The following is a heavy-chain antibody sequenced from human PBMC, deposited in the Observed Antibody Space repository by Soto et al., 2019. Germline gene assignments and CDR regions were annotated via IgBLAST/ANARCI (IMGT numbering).Heavy chain of an antibody. CDR2: INAGNVNT. V-gene: IGHV1-3*01. Sequence: QVQLVQSGAEVKKPGASVKVSCKASGYTFTSYAMHWVRQAPGQRLEWMGWINAGNVNTKYSQKFQGRVTITRDTSASTAYMELSSLRSEDTAVYYCARVSGWYYFDYWGQGTLVTVSS. D-gene: IGHD6-19*01. CDR3: ARVSGWYYFDY. CDR1: GYTFTSYA. J-gene: IGHJ4*02.